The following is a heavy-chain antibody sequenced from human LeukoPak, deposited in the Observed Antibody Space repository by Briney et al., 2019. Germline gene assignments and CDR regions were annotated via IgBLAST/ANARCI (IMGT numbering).Heavy chain of an antibody. CDR2: ITLSRTTI. V-gene: IGHV3-48*04. CDR3: ARSAWVDYFDY. Sequence: GGSLRLSCAASGFTFSNHNMNWVRQAPGKGLEWISYITLSRTTIYYADSVKGRFTISRDNAKNTLYLQMNSLRAEDTAVYYCARSAWVDYFDYWGQGTLVTVSS. D-gene: IGHD2-15*01. J-gene: IGHJ4*02. CDR1: GFTFSNHN.